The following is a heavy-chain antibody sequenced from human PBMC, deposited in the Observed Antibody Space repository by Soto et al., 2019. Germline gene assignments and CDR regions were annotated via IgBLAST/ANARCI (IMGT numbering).Heavy chain of an antibody. Sequence: SETLSLTCTVSGGSINSYYWSWIRRPPGKGLEWIGYIYYSGSTNYNPSLKSRVTISVDTSKNQFSLKISSVTAADTAVYYCAKVNDFWTGYYSTNWFDPWGQGTLVTVSS. CDR3: AKVNDFWTGYYSTNWFDP. J-gene: IGHJ5*02. D-gene: IGHD3-3*01. CDR2: IYYSGST. CDR1: GGSINSYY. V-gene: IGHV4-59*01.